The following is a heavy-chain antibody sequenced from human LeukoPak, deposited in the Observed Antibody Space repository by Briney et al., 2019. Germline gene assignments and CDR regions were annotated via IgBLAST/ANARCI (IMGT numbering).Heavy chain of an antibody. Sequence: GGSLRLSCAASGFTVSTNYMSWVRQAPGKGLQWVSVIYSAGNPYYADSVKGRFTISRDNSENALYLQMNSLRAEDTAVYYCARGTYVRGYCSSTSCYKKGYFQHWGQGTLVTVSS. CDR1: GFTVSTNY. V-gene: IGHV3-66*01. CDR2: IYSAGNP. CDR3: ARGTYVRGYCSSTSCYKKGYFQH. J-gene: IGHJ1*01. D-gene: IGHD2-2*01.